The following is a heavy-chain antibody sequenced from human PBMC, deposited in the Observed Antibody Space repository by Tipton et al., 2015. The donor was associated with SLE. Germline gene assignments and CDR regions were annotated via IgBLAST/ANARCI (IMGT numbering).Heavy chain of an antibody. CDR3: AREARPYYYYYYMDV. Sequence: LRLSCSVSGDSVSSGGYFWTWIRQHPGKGLEWIGYIYSSGNTYYSPSLQSRVTISADTSKNQFSLKLSSVTAADTAVYYCAREARPYYYYYYMDVWGKGTTVTVSS. CDR2: IYSSGNT. J-gene: IGHJ6*03. CDR1: GDSVSSGGYF. V-gene: IGHV4-31*02.